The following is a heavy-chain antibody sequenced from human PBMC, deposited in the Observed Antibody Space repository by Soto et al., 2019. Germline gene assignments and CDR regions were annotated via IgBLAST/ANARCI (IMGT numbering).Heavy chain of an antibody. CDR1: GYTFTSYD. Sequence: QVQLVQSGAEVKKPGASVKVSCKASGYTFTSYDINWVRQATGQGLEWMGWMNPNSGNTGYAQKFQGRVTMTRNTSLRTAYMELSSLGSEDPAVYYCARGYYDVWSGQGGDAFDFWGQGTMVTVS. CDR2: MNPNSGNT. V-gene: IGHV1-8*01. CDR3: ARGYYDVWSGQGGDAFDF. D-gene: IGHD3-3*01. J-gene: IGHJ3*01.